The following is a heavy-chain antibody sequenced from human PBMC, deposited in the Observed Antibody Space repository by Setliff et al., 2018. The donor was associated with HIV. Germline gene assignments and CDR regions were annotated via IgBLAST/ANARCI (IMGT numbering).Heavy chain of an antibody. CDR1: GLTFSISG. V-gene: IGHV3-30*02. D-gene: IGHD3-16*01. J-gene: IGHJ3*02. Sequence: PGGSLRLSCVASGLTFSISGMHWVRQAPGKGLEWVTYIEYDESNKRYADNVKGRFTISRDNSKNTLYLQMNSLRLEDTALYYCVKGGMTNAAFNIWGPGTMVTVSS. CDR3: VKGGMTNAAFNI. CDR2: IEYDESNK.